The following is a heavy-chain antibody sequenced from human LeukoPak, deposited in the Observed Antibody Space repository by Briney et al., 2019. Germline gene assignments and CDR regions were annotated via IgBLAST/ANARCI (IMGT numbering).Heavy chain of an antibody. V-gene: IGHV3-21*01. Sequence: GGSLRLFCAASGFTFSSYSMNWVRQAPGKGLEWVSSISSSSSYIYYADSVKGRFTISRDNAKNSLYLQMNSLRAEDTAVYYCARDATGPGAFDIWGQGTMVTVSS. D-gene: IGHD2-2*01. CDR2: ISSSSSYI. CDR1: GFTFSSYS. CDR3: ARDATGPGAFDI. J-gene: IGHJ3*02.